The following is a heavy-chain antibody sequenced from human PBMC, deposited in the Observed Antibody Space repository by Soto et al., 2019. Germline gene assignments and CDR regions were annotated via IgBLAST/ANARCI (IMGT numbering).Heavy chain of an antibody. CDR1: GGSISSGGYS. V-gene: IGHV4-30-2*01. CDR2: IYHSGST. J-gene: IGHJ4*02. CDR3: ARDNRVAAAGTFDY. Sequence: SETLSLTCAVSGGSISSGGYSWSWIRQPPGKGLEWIGYIYHSGSTYYNPSLKSRVTISVDRSKNQFSLKLSSVTAADTAVYYCARDNRVAAAGTFDYWGQGTLVTVSS. D-gene: IGHD6-13*01.